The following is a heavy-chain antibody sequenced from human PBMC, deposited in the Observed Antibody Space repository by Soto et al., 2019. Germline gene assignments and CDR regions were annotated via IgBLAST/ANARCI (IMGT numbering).Heavy chain of an antibody. CDR1: GCTFINYS. V-gene: IGHV3-11*01. CDR2: ISSSGSTI. Sequence: PGGSLRLSCAASGCTFINYSMSWIRQAPGKGLEWVSHISSSGSTIYYADSVKGRFTISRDNAKNSLYLQMNSLRAEDTAVYYCARERAWGGEWLSASAYGMDVWGQGTTVTVSS. CDR3: ARERAWGGEWLSASAYGMDV. J-gene: IGHJ6*02. D-gene: IGHD3-3*01.